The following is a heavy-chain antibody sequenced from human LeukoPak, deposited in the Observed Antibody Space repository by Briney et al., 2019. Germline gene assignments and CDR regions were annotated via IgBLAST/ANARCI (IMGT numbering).Heavy chain of an antibody. V-gene: IGHV3-23*01. J-gene: IGHJ4*02. CDR3: AREDADGLDIVATIHFDY. CDR2: ISGSGGST. Sequence: GGSLRLSCAASGFTFSSYAMSWVRQAPGKGLEWVSAISGSGGSTYYADSVKGRFTISRDNSKNTLYLQMNSLRAEDTAAYYCAREDADGLDIVATIHFDYWGQGTLVTVSS. D-gene: IGHD5-12*01. CDR1: GFTFSSYA.